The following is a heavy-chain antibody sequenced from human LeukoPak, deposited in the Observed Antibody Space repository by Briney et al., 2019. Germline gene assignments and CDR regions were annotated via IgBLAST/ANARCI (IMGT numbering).Heavy chain of an antibody. J-gene: IGHJ4*02. CDR3: ARAPREWLLGYHFEY. Sequence: EGSLRLSCAASGFTFSSYWMGWVRQAPGKGLEWVANIKHDGSEKFYVDSVKGRFAISRDNGKNSLYLQMNSLRVEDMAVYYCARAPREWLLGYHFEYWGQGTLVTVSS. CDR2: IKHDGSEK. V-gene: IGHV3-7*01. CDR1: GFTFSSYW. D-gene: IGHD3-3*01.